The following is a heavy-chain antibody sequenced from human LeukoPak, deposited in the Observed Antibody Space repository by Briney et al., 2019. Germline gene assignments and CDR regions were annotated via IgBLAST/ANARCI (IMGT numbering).Heavy chain of an antibody. Sequence: GESLKISCAASGFTFSSYSTNWVRQAPGKGLEWVSSISSSSSYIYYADSVKGRFTISRDNAKNSLYLQMNSLRAEDTAVYYCARVCGGDCFRAFDIWGQGTMVTVSS. CDR3: ARVCGGDCFRAFDI. V-gene: IGHV3-21*01. J-gene: IGHJ3*02. CDR2: ISSSSSYI. D-gene: IGHD2-21*02. CDR1: GFTFSSYS.